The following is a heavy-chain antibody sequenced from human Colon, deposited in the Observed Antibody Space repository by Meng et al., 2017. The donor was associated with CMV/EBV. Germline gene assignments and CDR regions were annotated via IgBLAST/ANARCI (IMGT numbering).Heavy chain of an antibody. Sequence: ASVKVSCKASGYTFTSYDINWVRQATGQGLEWMGWMNPNSGNTGYAQKFQGRVTMTRNTSISTAYTELSSLRSEDTAVYYCARAPREWLFWFDPWGQGTLVTVSS. D-gene: IGHD3-3*01. J-gene: IGHJ5*02. CDR1: GYTFTSYD. V-gene: IGHV1-8*01. CDR2: MNPNSGNT. CDR3: ARAPREWLFWFDP.